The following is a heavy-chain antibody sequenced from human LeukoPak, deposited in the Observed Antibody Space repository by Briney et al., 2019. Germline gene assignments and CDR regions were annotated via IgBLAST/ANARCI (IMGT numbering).Heavy chain of an antibody. CDR1: GFTFSSYA. CDR2: ISYDGSNK. Sequence: GGSLRLSCAASGFTFSSYAMHWVRQAPGKGLEWVAVISYDGSNKYYADSVKGRFTISRDNSKNTLYLQMNSLRAEDTAVYYCAREWGDSSGSEFGFGSWGQGTLVTVSS. V-gene: IGHV3-30*04. J-gene: IGHJ4*02. CDR3: AREWGDSSGSEFGFGS. D-gene: IGHD3-22*01.